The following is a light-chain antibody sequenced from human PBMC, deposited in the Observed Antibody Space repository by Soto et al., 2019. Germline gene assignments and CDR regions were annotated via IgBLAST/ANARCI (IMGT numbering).Light chain of an antibody. J-gene: IGKJ5*01. Sequence: EIMLTQSPATLAVSPGERATLSCMASQSVSSNLAWYQQKPGQAPRLLIYGASTRATGIPARFSGSGSGTEFTLTISSLQSEDFAVYYCQQYNNWPPITFGQGTRLETK. V-gene: IGKV3-15*01. CDR2: GAS. CDR1: QSVSSN. CDR3: QQYNNWPPIT.